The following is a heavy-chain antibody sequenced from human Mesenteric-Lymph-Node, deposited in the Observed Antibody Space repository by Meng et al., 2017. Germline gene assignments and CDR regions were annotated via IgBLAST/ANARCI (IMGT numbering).Heavy chain of an antibody. Sequence: GESLKISCKGSGYSFTSYWIGWVRQMPGKGLEWMGIIYPGDSESKYSPSFQGQVTFSADKSTGTAYLQWSSLKASDTAMYYCARLAYDSSGYSLGGFDYWGQGTLVTVSS. D-gene: IGHD3-22*01. CDR1: GYSFTSYW. V-gene: IGHV5-51*01. CDR2: IYPGDSES. J-gene: IGHJ4*02. CDR3: ARLAYDSSGYSLGGFDY.